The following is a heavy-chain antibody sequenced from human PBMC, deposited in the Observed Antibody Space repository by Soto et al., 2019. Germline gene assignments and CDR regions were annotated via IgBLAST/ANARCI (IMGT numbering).Heavy chain of an antibody. V-gene: IGHV4-59*01. CDR1: GGSISSYY. CDR3: AKGGFGESPYYYYGMDV. D-gene: IGHD3-10*01. Sequence: TLSLTCNVSGGSISSYYWSWIRQPPGKGLEWIGYIYYSGSTNYNPSLKSRVTISVDTSKNQFSLKLSSVTAADTAVYYCAKGGFGESPYYYYGMDVWGQGTTVTVSS. CDR2: IYYSGST. J-gene: IGHJ6*02.